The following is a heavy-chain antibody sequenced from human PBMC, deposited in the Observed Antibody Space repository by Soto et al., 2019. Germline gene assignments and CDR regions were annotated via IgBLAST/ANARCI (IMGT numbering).Heavy chain of an antibody. Sequence: QVQLQQWGAGLLKPSETLSLTCAVYGGSFSGYYWSWIRQPPGKGLEWIGEINHSGSTNYNPSLKSRVTISVDTSKNQFSRKLSSVTAADTAVYYCAIYGRYQLLSVYFAWGQGTLVTVSS. CDR2: INHSGST. D-gene: IGHD2-2*01. CDR3: AIYGRYQLLSVYFA. J-gene: IGHJ5*02. V-gene: IGHV4-34*01. CDR1: GGSFSGYY.